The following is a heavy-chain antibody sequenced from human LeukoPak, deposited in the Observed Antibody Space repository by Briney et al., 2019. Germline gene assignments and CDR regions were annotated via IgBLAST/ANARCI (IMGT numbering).Heavy chain of an antibody. CDR1: GFTFSRNA. V-gene: IGHV3-23*01. CDR2: ISSPAGRW. J-gene: IGHJ4*02. D-gene: IGHD5/OR15-5a*01. CDR3: AKKVGLVSAPLWYFDV. Sequence: PGGSLRLSCEASGFTFSRNAMSWVRQAPGKGLEWVAAISSPAGRWGYANSVKGRFTVSRDNSKNKLFLQMNSLRAEEPAAYYCAKKVGLVSAPLWYFDVWGQGTLVAVSS.